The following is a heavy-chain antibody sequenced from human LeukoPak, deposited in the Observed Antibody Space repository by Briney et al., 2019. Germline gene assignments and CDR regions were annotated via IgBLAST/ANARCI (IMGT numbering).Heavy chain of an antibody. Sequence: PGRSLRLSCAASGFTFSSYGMHWVRQAPGKGLEWVAVIWYDGSNKYYADSVKGRFTISRDNSKNTLYLQMNSLRAEDTAVYYCAGGYSYGRGVDYWGQGTLVTVSS. CDR3: AGGYSYGRGVDY. D-gene: IGHD5-18*01. CDR2: IWYDGSNK. V-gene: IGHV3-33*01. CDR1: GFTFSSYG. J-gene: IGHJ4*02.